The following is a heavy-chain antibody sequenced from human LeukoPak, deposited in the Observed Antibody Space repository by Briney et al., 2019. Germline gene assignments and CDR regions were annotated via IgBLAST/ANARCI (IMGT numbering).Heavy chain of an antibody. D-gene: IGHD3-10*01. CDR1: GFDVSINY. Sequence: PGGSLRLSCAASGFDVSINYMNWIRQSPEKGLEWVSIIHNDGSTYYADSVKGRFTVSRDNSKNTVSLQMDSLRVDDTGIYYCARGFLHLTPYYFDYWGQGALVTVPS. CDR3: ARGFLHLTPYYFDY. V-gene: IGHV3-66*01. J-gene: IGHJ4*02. CDR2: IHNDGST.